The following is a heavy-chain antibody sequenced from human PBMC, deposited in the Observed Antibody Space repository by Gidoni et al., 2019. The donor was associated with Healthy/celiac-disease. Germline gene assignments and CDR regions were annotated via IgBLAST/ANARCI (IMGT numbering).Heavy chain of an antibody. CDR2: IKSKTDGGTT. V-gene: IGHV3-15*01. J-gene: IGHJ3*02. Sequence: EVQLVASGGGLVKPGGSLRLSCAASGFTFSNAWMSWVRQAPGKGLEWVGRIKSKTDGGTTDYAAPVKGRFTISRDDSKNTLYLQMNSLKTEDTAVYYCTTDTYYYDSSGYYFAFDIWGQGTMVTVSS. CDR1: GFTFSNAW. D-gene: IGHD3-22*01. CDR3: TTDTYYYDSSGYYFAFDI.